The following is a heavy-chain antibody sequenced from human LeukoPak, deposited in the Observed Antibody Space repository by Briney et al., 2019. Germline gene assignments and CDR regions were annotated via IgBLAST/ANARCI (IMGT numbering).Heavy chain of an antibody. J-gene: IGHJ4*02. CDR3: ALGYRPGGYSIDH. CDR1: GGSISSNDYY. CDR2: IYYGGGT. D-gene: IGHD3-10*01. Sequence: SETLSLTCTVSGGSISSNDYYWSWIRQPPGKGLEWIGYIYYGGGTYHSPSLKSRLSISVDTSKNQFSLSLSSVTAADTAVYYCALGYRPGGYSIDHWGQGSLVTVSS. V-gene: IGHV4-30-4*01.